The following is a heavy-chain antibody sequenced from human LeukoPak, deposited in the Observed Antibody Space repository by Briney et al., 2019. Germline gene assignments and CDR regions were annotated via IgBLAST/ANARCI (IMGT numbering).Heavy chain of an antibody. CDR3: AGYTNNWYLGGY. Sequence: ASVKVSCKVSGYTFTYYYIHWVRQAPGQGLEWMGWINPNSGGTNYAQKFQGRVTMTRDTSINTAYMELNRLTSDDTALYYCAGYTNNWYLGGYGGQGTLVAVSS. V-gene: IGHV1-2*02. J-gene: IGHJ4*02. D-gene: IGHD6-13*01. CDR1: GYTFTYYY. CDR2: INPNSGGT.